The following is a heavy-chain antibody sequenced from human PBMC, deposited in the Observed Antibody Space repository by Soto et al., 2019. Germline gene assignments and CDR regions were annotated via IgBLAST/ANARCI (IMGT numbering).Heavy chain of an antibody. V-gene: IGHV2-5*02. J-gene: IGHJ4*02. CDR2: IYWDDDK. D-gene: IGHD5-12*01. CDR3: AHVYGGYDNFDY. Sequence: QITLKESGPTLVKPTQTLTLTCTFSGFSLSTSGVGVGWIRQPPGKALEWLALIYWDDDKRYSPSLKSRLTNTKDTSKNQVVLTMTNMDPVYTATYYCAHVYGGYDNFDYWGQGTLVTVSS. CDR1: GFSLSTSGVG.